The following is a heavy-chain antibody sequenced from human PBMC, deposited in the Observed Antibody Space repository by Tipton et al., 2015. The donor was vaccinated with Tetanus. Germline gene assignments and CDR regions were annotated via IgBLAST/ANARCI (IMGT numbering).Heavy chain of an antibody. Sequence: QLVQSGAEVKKPGESLKISCKGSGFSFSSSWIVWVRQMPGKGLEYVGIIFTGDSETRYSPSFQGQVTISADRSGPTAYLHWSSLKASDTGVYYCAKVLGSLYGTDVWGQGTTVTVSS. J-gene: IGHJ6*02. D-gene: IGHD2-8*02. CDR3: AKVLGSLYGTDV. CDR2: IFTGDSET. V-gene: IGHV5-51*01. CDR1: GFSFSSSW.